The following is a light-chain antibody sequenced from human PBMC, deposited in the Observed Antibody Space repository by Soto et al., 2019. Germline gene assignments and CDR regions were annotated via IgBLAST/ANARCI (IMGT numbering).Light chain of an antibody. CDR3: CSYAGSSVA. Sequence: QSVLTQPASVSGSPGQSITISCTGNSSDVGSYNLVSWYQQHPGKAPKLMIYEGSKRPSGVSNRFSGSKSGNTASLTISGVQAEDEAEYYCCSYAGSSVAFGGGTKLTVL. CDR2: EGS. CDR1: SSDVGSYNL. V-gene: IGLV2-23*01. J-gene: IGLJ2*01.